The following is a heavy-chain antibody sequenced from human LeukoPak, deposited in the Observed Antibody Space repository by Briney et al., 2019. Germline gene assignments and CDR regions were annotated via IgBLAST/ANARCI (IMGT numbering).Heavy chain of an antibody. V-gene: IGHV4-38-2*02. Sequence: SETLSLTCTVSGFSISSTFYWVWIRPPPGKGLEWIGSIYHSGNNYYNPSLKNRVTMSVDTSKNQFSLHLTSVTAADTAVDYCARGGLPGYYYYGMDVWGQGTTVTVSS. J-gene: IGHJ6*02. CDR2: IYHSGNN. D-gene: IGHD5-12*01. CDR3: ARGGLPGYYYYGMDV. CDR1: GFSISSTFY.